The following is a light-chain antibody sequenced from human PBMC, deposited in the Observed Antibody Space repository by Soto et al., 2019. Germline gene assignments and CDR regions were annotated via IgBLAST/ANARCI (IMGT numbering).Light chain of an antibody. V-gene: IGKV1-5*01. CDR1: QSVTDW. J-gene: IGKJ2*01. Sequence: DIQMTQSPSTLSASVGDRVTITCRASQSVTDWLAWYQQKPGKAPNLLIYDASRLQSDIPSRFSGSGSGTEFTLTISSLQPDDFATYYCQQYTTYPYTFGQGTKLGIK. CDR3: QQYTTYPYT. CDR2: DAS.